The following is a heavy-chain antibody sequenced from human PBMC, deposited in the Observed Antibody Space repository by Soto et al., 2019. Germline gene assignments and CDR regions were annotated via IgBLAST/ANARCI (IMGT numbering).Heavy chain of an antibody. CDR3: ARVQMATLYFDY. CDR1: GGSISSYY. J-gene: IGHJ4*02. Sequence: LSLTCPVSGGSISSYYWSWVRQPPGKGLEWIGYIYYSGTHKYNPSLKSRLTISVDTSKNQFSLKLNSMTAADTAVYYCARVQMATLYFDYWGQGTLVTVSS. CDR2: IYYSGTH. D-gene: IGHD5-12*01. V-gene: IGHV4-59*01.